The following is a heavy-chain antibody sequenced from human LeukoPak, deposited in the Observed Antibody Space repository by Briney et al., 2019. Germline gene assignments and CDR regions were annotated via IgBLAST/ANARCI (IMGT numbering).Heavy chain of an antibody. CDR1: GGCISSYY. V-gene: IGHV4-59*01. CDR2: IYYSGST. J-gene: IGHJ2*01. CDR3: ARGAPAYYRYFDL. D-gene: IGHD2-2*01. Sequence: PSETLTLTCTASGGCISSYYWSWIRQPPGKGLEWIGYIYYSGSTNYTPSLKSRVTISVDTSKNQFYLKLSSVTAADTAVYYCARGAPAYYRYFDLWGRGTLVTVSS.